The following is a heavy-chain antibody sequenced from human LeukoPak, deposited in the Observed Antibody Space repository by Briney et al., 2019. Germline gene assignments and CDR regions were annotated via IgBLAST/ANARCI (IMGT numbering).Heavy chain of an antibody. CDR3: ARDHSRTYGALDL. J-gene: IGHJ3*01. CDR1: GFSVNSNY. CDR2: MYSGGST. D-gene: IGHD1-26*01. Sequence: PGGSLRLSCAASGFSVNSNYMNWVRQAPGKGLEWVSVMYSGGSTYSADSVKDRIIISRDNSKNTLYHQMSRLRAEDTAVYYCARDHSRTYGALDLWGQGTMVTVSS. V-gene: IGHV3-66*01.